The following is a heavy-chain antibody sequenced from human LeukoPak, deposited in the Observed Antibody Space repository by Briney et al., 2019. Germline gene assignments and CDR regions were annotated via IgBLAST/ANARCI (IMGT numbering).Heavy chain of an antibody. J-gene: IGHJ4*02. CDR1: GGSISSYC. D-gene: IGHD5-18*01. CDR3: ATYLWLLSYYFDY. V-gene: IGHV4-39*01. Sequence: SETLSLTCTVSGGSISSYCWGWIRQPPGKGLEWIGSIYYSGSTYYNPSLKSRVTISVDTSKNQFSLKLSSVTAADTAVYYCATYLWLLSYYFDYWGQGTLVTVSS. CDR2: IYYSGST.